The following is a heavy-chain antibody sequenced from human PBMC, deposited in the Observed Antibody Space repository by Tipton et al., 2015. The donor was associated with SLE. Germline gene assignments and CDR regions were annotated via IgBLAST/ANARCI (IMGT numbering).Heavy chain of an antibody. Sequence: TLSLTCTVSGGSISSSSYYWGWIRQPPGEGLGWCGSIYYSGSTYYNPSLKSRVTISVDTSKNKFSLKLSSVTAADTAVYYCARQGGTTYCSGGSCYPDYWGQGTLVTVSS. V-gene: IGHV4-39*07. CDR3: ARQGGTTYCSGGSCYPDY. J-gene: IGHJ4*02. CDR2: IYYSGST. CDR1: GGSISSSSYY. D-gene: IGHD2-15*01.